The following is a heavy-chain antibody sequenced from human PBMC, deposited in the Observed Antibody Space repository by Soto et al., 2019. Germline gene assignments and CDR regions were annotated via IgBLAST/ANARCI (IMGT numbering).Heavy chain of an antibody. CDR3: AKSVIVVVVAAMDY. D-gene: IGHD2-15*01. CDR1: GFTFSSYA. J-gene: IGHJ4*02. V-gene: IGHV3-23*01. Sequence: GGSLRLSCAASGFTFSSYAMSWVRQAPGKGLEWVSAISGSGGSTYYADPVKGRFTISRDNSKNTLYLQMNSLRAEDTAVYYCAKSVIVVVVAAMDYWGQGTLVTVSS. CDR2: ISGSGGST.